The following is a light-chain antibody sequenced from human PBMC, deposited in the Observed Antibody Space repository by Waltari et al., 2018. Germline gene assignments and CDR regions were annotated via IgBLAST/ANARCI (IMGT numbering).Light chain of an antibody. CDR3: AAWDDSLSGRGV. J-gene: IGLJ1*01. CDR1: TYNLGSNT. Sequence: QSVMTHPPSASGTPGQSVTKSGSGRTYNLGSNTVNWYQHLPGTAPKLLIYSNYLRPSGVPARFSGSKSGTSASLVISGLQSEDEADYYCAAWDDSLSGRGVFGTGTKVTVL. CDR2: SNY. V-gene: IGLV1-44*01.